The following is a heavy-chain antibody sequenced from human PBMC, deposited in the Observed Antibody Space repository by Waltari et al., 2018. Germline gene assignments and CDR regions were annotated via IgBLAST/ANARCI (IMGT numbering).Heavy chain of an antibody. V-gene: IGHV4-59*01. J-gene: IGHJ4*02. CDR1: GLSITTYY. CDR3: ARDPAGDYGY. Sequence: QVQFQESGPGRVKPSETLSLIRTVSGLSITTYYWSWIRQSPGKPLEWIGYVYYTGAAKYNPAFGSRVTMSVDTSKSQFSLKLTSVSAADTAVYYCARDPAGDYGYWGQGTLVTVSA. CDR2: VYYTGAA. D-gene: IGHD4-17*01.